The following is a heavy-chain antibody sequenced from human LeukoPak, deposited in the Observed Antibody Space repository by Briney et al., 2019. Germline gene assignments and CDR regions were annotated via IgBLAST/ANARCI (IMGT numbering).Heavy chain of an antibody. D-gene: IGHD7-27*01. V-gene: IGHV1-2*02. Sequence: ASVKVSCKASGYSFIGYYIHWVRQAPGQGLEWMGWINPNSGGAYYAQKFQGRVTMTRDTSISTVYMELTRLRSDYTAMYYCAKSTNWGSISNGFDIWCQGTMVTV. CDR3: AKSTNWGSISNGFDI. CDR2: INPNSGGA. CDR1: GYSFIGYY. J-gene: IGHJ3*02.